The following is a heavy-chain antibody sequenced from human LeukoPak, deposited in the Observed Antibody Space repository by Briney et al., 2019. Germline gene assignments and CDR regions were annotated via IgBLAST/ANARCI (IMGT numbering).Heavy chain of an antibody. V-gene: IGHV4-59*05. Sequence: GSLRLSCAASGFTFSSYSMNWVRQAPGKGLEWIGSIYYSGSTYYNPSLKSRVTISVDTSKNQFSLKLSSVTAADTAVYYCARGSRGDLRRWYYFDYWGQGTLVTVSS. CDR3: ARGSRGDLRRWYYFDY. CDR2: IYYSGST. D-gene: IGHD4-23*01. J-gene: IGHJ4*02. CDR1: GFTFSSYSMN.